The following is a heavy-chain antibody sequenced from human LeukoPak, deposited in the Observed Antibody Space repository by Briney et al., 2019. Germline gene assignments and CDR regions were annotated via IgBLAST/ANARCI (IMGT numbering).Heavy chain of an antibody. CDR2: ISGSGGST. J-gene: IGHJ4*02. Sequence: HTGGSLRLSCAASGFTFSNYAMTWVRQAPGKGLEWVSTISGSGGSTYYADSVKGRFTISRDNSKNTLFLQMNRLRAEDTAVDYCAKGSMHRGLDYWGQGTLVTVSS. CDR3: AKGSMHRGLDY. D-gene: IGHD3-10*01. V-gene: IGHV3-23*01. CDR1: GFTFSNYA.